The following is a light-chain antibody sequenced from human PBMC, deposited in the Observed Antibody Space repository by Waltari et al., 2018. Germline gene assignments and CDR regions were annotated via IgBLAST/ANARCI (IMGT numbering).Light chain of an antibody. CDR3: QQYNTHPLT. Sequence: DIQLTQSPSFLSASVGDRVTITCRASHDISNYLDWYQQKPGKAPKLLVYDASNLQTGVPSRFSGSGSGTDFTFTISSLQPEDIATYYCQQYNTHPLTFGEGTKVEIK. CDR2: DAS. V-gene: IGKV1-33*01. J-gene: IGKJ4*01. CDR1: HDISNY.